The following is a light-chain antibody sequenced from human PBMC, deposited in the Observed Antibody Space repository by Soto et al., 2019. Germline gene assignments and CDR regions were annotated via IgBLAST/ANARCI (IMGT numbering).Light chain of an antibody. CDR2: GAS. CDR3: QQYGNSPLT. V-gene: IGKV3-20*01. J-gene: IGKJ4*01. Sequence: IVLTQSPGTLSLSPGEGATLSCRASQSVSSNLTWYQQKPGQAPRLLIYGASTRATGTPARFSGTGSGTDFTLTISRLEPEDFALYYCQQYGNSPLTFGGGTKVDIK. CDR1: QSVSSN.